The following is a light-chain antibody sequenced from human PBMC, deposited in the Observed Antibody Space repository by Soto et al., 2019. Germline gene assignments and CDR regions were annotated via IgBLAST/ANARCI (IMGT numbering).Light chain of an antibody. J-gene: IGLJ2*01. Sequence: QSALTQPASVSGSPGQSITISCTGTSSDVGGYDRVSWYQQHPGKAPKVILFEVTYRPSGISYRFSGSKSGNTASLTISGLQPADAADYYCSSYTTGSNYVVFGGGTKLTVL. CDR1: SSDVGGYDR. V-gene: IGLV2-14*01. CDR3: SSYTTGSNYVV. CDR2: EVT.